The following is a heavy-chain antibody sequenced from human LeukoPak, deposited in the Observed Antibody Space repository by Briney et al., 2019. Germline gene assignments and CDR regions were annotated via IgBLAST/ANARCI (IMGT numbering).Heavy chain of an antibody. CDR1: GYTFTGYY. CDR2: INPNSGGT. Sequence: ASVKVSCKASGYTFTGYYMHWVRQAPGQGLEWMGWINPNSGGTNYAQKFQGRVTMTRDTSISTAYMELSRLRSDDTAVYYCARSLGYCSSTSCYRGPLFGDYWGQGTLVTVSS. V-gene: IGHV1-2*02. J-gene: IGHJ4*02. CDR3: ARSLGYCSSTSCYRGPLFGDY. D-gene: IGHD2-2*02.